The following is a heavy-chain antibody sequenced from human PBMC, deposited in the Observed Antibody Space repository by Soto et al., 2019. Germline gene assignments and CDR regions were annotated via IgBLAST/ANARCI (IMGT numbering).Heavy chain of an antibody. J-gene: IGHJ4*02. D-gene: IGHD3-10*01. V-gene: IGHV3-64D*06. CDR2: ISSNGGST. CDR3: VKAVFYGSGSYADY. CDR1: GVTFSSYA. Sequence: PGGSLRLSCSASGVTFSSYAMHWVRQAPGKGLEYVSAISSNGGSTYYADSVKGRFTISRDNSKNTLYLQMSSLRAEDTAVYYCVKAVFYGSGSYADYWGQGTLVTVSS.